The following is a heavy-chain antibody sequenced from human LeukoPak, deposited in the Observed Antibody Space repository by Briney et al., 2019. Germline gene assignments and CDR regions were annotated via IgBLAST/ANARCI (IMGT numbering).Heavy chain of an antibody. CDR1: GGTFSSYA. Sequence: SVKVSCKASGGTFSSYAISWVRQAPGQGLEWMGGIIPIFGTANYAQKFQGRVTITTDESTSTAYMELSSLRSDDTAVYYCARDREYSSGWSDGMDVWGQGTTVTVSS. V-gene: IGHV1-69*05. CDR2: IIPIFGTA. J-gene: IGHJ6*02. D-gene: IGHD6-19*01. CDR3: ARDREYSSGWSDGMDV.